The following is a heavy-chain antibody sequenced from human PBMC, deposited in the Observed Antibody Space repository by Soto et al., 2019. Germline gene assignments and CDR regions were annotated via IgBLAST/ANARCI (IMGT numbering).Heavy chain of an antibody. CDR2: IKSKTDGGTT. Sequence: PGGSLRISCAASGFTFSNAWMSWVRQAPGKGLEWVGRIKSKTDGGTTDYAAPVKGRFTISRDDSKNTLYLQMNSLKTEDTAVYYCTTDRIWGSGSYYNLPPPWGQGTLVTVSS. CDR3: TTDRIWGSGSYYNLPPP. CDR1: GFTFSNAW. J-gene: IGHJ5*02. D-gene: IGHD3-10*01. V-gene: IGHV3-15*01.